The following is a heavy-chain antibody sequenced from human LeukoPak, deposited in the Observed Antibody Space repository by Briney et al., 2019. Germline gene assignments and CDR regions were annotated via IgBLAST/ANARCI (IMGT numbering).Heavy chain of an antibody. CDR2: ISSSSSYI. J-gene: IGHJ3*02. CDR1: GFTFSSYS. Sequence: GGSLRLSCAASGFTFSSYSMNWVRQAPGKGLEWVSSISSSSSYIYYADSVKGRFTISRDNAKNSLYLQMNSLRAEDTAVYYCARVRYSSGWESAFDIWGQGTMVTVSS. CDR3: ARVRYSSGWESAFDI. D-gene: IGHD6-19*01. V-gene: IGHV3-21*01.